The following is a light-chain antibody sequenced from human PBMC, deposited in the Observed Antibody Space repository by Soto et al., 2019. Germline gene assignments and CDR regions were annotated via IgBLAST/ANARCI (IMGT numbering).Light chain of an antibody. J-gene: IGKJ1*01. CDR1: QSISSW. Sequence: DIQMTQSPSTLSASVGDRVTITCRASQSISSWLAWYQQKPGKAPKLLIYKASSLESGVPSRFSGSGSGTEFTLTISTLQPDDFATYYSQQYNSYSWTFGQGTKVKIK. CDR3: QQYNSYSWT. CDR2: KAS. V-gene: IGKV1-5*03.